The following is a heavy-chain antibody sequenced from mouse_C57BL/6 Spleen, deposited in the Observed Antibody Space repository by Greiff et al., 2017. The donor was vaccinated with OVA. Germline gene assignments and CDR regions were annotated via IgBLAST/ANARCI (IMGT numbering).Heavy chain of an antibody. J-gene: IGHJ3*01. CDR1: GYSITSGYY. Sequence: EVKLMESGPGLVKPSQSLSLTCSVTGYSITSGYYWNWIRQFPGNKLEWMGYISYDGSNNYNPSLKNRISITRDTSKNQFFLKLNSVTTEDTATYYCARYYYGGGFAYWGQGTLVTVSA. CDR2: ISYDGSN. D-gene: IGHD1-1*01. V-gene: IGHV3-6*01. CDR3: ARYYYGGGFAY.